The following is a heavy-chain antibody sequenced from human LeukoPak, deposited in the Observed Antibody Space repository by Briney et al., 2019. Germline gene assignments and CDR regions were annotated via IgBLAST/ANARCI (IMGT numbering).Heavy chain of an antibody. D-gene: IGHD4-23*01. Sequence: GGSLRLSCAASGFTFSSYAMSWVRQAPGKGLEWVSAISGNGDSTYYADSVKGRFTISRDNSKNTLYLQMSSVRGEDTAVYYCARFYGGFANHWHFDLWGRGTLVTVSS. CDR1: GFTFSSYA. V-gene: IGHV3-23*01. CDR3: ARFYGGFANHWHFDL. CDR2: ISGNGDST. J-gene: IGHJ2*01.